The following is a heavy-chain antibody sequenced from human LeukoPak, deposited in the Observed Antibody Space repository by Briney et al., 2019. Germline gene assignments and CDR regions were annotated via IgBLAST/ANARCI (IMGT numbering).Heavy chain of an antibody. CDR2: ISYDGSNK. V-gene: IGHV3-30*04. Sequence: GGSLRLSCAASGFTLSSYAMHWVRQAPGKWLEWVAVISYDGSNKYYADSVKGRFTISRDNSKNTLYLQMNSLRAEDTAVYYCARDPTVANYYYYYMDVWGKGTTVTVSS. CDR1: GFTLSSYA. CDR3: ARDPTVANYYYYYMDV. D-gene: IGHD4-23*01. J-gene: IGHJ6*03.